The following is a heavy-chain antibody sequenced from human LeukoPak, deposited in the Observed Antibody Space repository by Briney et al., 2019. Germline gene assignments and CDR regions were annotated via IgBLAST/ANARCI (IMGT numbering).Heavy chain of an antibody. CDR1: GFTFSSYA. CDR2: ISYDGSNK. D-gene: IGHD3-16*01. V-gene: IGHV3-30-3*01. CDR3: ARSKGYEHYFDY. J-gene: IGHJ4*02. Sequence: GGFLRLSCAASGFTFSSYAMHWVRQAPGKGLEWVAVISYDGSNKYYADSVKGRFTISRDNSKNTLYLQMNSLRAEDTAVYYCARSKGYEHYFDYWGQGTLVTVSS.